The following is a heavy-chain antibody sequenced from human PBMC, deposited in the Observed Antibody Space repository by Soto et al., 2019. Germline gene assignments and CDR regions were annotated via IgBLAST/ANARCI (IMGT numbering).Heavy chain of an antibody. J-gene: IGHJ6*02. Sequence: RASVKVSCKASGYTFTGYYMHWVRQAPGQGLEWMGWINPNSGGTNYAQKFQGRVTMTRDTSISTAYMELSRLRSDDTAVYYCARGLLRYFDWFQGGGSYYYYYYGMDVWGQGTTVTVSS. D-gene: IGHD3-9*01. CDR3: ARGLLRYFDWFQGGGSYYYYYYGMDV. CDR1: GYTFTGYY. V-gene: IGHV1-2*02. CDR2: INPNSGGT.